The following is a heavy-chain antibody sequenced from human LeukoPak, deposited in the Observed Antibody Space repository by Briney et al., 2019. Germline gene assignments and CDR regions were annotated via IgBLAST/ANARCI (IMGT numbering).Heavy chain of an antibody. V-gene: IGHV4-59*01. CDR1: GGSISSYY. D-gene: IGHD6-13*01. CDR2: IYYSGST. CDR3: ARVTWAGYSSSWYPDAFDI. J-gene: IGHJ3*02. Sequence: SGTLSLTCTVSGGSISSYYWSWIRQPPGKGLEWIGYIYYSGSTNYNPSLKSRVTISVDTSKNQFSLKLSSVTAADTAVYYCARVTWAGYSSSWYPDAFDIWGQGTMVTVSS.